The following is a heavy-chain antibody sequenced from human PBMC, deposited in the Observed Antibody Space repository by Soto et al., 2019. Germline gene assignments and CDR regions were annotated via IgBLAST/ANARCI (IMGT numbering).Heavy chain of an antibody. Sequence: EVQLVESGGGLVKPGGSLRLSCAASGFTFSNAWMSWVRQAPGKGLEWVGRIKGKTDGGTTDYAAPVKGRFTISRDDSKNTLYLQMNSLKTEDTAVYYCTTDYRGYSGYGPYYYYGMDVWGQRTTVTVSS. CDR2: IKGKTDGGTT. CDR1: GFTFSNAW. V-gene: IGHV3-15*01. J-gene: IGHJ6*02. CDR3: TTDYRGYSGYGPYYYYGMDV. D-gene: IGHD5-12*01.